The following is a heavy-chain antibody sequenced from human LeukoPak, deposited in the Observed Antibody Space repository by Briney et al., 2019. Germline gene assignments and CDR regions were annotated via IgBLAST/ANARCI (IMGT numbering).Heavy chain of an antibody. D-gene: IGHD1-26*01. Sequence: GRSLRLSCVASGFTFSNHGMHWVRQAPGKGLEWVALISYDGSKRYHADSVKGRFTISRDDSKNTLYLQMNSLTAEDTALYYCARDYSGNYCFDYWGQVTLVTVSS. V-gene: IGHV3-30*04. CDR1: GFTFSNHG. CDR2: ISYDGSKR. J-gene: IGHJ4*02. CDR3: ARDYSGNYCFDY.